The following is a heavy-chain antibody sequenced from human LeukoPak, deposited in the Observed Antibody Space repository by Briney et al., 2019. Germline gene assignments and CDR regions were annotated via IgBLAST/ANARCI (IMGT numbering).Heavy chain of an antibody. Sequence: PGGSLRLSCAASGFALSTHTMTWVRLAPAPGKGLEWVSTITTSSATYYADSLKGRFTISRDNSKNTLYLQINSLRAEDTAVYYCAKNSPKPAGTYFQHCGQGTLVTVSS. CDR1: GFALSTHT. J-gene: IGHJ1*01. CDR2: ITTSSAT. D-gene: IGHD2-2*01. V-gene: IGHV3-23*01. CDR3: AKNSPKPAGTYFQH.